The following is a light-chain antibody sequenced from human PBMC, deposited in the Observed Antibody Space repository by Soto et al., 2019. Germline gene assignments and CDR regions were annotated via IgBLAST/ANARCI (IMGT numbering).Light chain of an antibody. V-gene: IGLV2-14*03. J-gene: IGLJ2*01. Sequence: QSVLTQPASVSGSPGQSITISCTGTSSDVCGYNYVSWYQQHPGKAPQLIIYDVTNRPSGVSNRFSGSKSGNTASLTVSGLQAEDEADYYCSSYTSSSTYVVFGGGTKLTVL. CDR2: DVT. CDR3: SSYTSSSTYVV. CDR1: SSDVCGYNY.